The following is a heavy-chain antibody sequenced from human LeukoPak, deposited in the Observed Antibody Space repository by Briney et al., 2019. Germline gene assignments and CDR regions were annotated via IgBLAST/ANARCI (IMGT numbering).Heavy chain of an antibody. J-gene: IGHJ6*04. CDR1: GYTCTGYY. CDR3: ARGRLVRYFDWLPPLDYYYGMDV. V-gene: IGHV1-2*04. CDR2: INPNSGGT. Sequence: ASVKVSCKASGYTCTGYYMHWVRQAPGQGLEWMGWINPNSGGTNYAQKFQGWVTMTRDTSISTAYMELSRLRSDDTAVYYCARGRLVRYFDWLPPLDYYYGMDVWGKGTTVTVSS. D-gene: IGHD3-9*01.